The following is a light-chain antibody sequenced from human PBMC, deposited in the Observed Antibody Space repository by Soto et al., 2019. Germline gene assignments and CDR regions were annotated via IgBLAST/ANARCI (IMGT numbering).Light chain of an antibody. J-gene: IGLJ1*01. Sequence: QSVLTQTPSVSGAPGQRVTISCTGSSSNIGAGYDVHWYQQLPGTAPKLLIYGNSNRPSGVPDRFSGSKSGTSASLAITGLQAEDEADYYCQSYDSSLSGPLFGTGTKLTVL. CDR2: GNS. CDR1: SSNIGAGYD. CDR3: QSYDSSLSGPL. V-gene: IGLV1-40*01.